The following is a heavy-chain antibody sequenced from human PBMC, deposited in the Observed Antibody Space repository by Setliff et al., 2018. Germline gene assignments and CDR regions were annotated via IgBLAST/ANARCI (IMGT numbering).Heavy chain of an antibody. CDR3: ARAGPTVTFFRVLVISWWDP. Sequence: SETLSLTCTVSGDSISSGSYYWTWIRQPAGKGLEWIGHFHTGGSTNYNRSLRSRVSISVDTSKNQFSLRLSSVTAADTATYYCARAGPTVTFFRVLVISWWDPWGQGSLVTVSS. J-gene: IGHJ5*02. CDR1: GDSISSGSYY. D-gene: IGHD3-3*01. CDR2: FHTGGST. V-gene: IGHV4-61*09.